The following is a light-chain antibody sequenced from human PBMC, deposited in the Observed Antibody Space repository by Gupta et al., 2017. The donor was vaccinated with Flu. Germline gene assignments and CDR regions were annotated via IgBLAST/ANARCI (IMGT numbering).Light chain of an antibody. CDR1: SSNNL. V-gene: IGLV2-23*01. CDR2: EDT. J-gene: IGLJ3*02. Sequence: QSALTPPASVSGSPGQSIPISCTAISSNNLVSCYQQHPGKAPKLIIYEDTKRPSGVSHRISGSKSGNTASLTISGLQAEDEADYHCCSFTGRRSWMFGGGTKLTVL. CDR3: CSFTGRRSWM.